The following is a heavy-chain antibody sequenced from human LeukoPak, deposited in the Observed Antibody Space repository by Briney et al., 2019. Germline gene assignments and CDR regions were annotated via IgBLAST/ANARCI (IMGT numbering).Heavy chain of an antibody. J-gene: IGHJ4*02. Sequence: PSETLSLTCTVSGGSISSGSYYWSWIRQHPGKGLEWIGYIYYSGSTYYNPSLKSRVTISVDTSKNQFSLKLSSVTAADTAVYYCARSIAVVYFDYWGQGTLVTVSS. CDR3: ARSIAVVYFDY. CDR1: GGSISSGSYY. D-gene: IGHD6-19*01. V-gene: IGHV4-31*03. CDR2: IYYSGST.